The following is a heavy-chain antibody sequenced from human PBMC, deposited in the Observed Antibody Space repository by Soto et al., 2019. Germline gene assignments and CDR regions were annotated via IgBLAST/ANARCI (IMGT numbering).Heavy chain of an antibody. CDR3: ARDRGAVIATRTPFDY. D-gene: IGHD6-6*01. CDR2: AYYRSKWYN. Sequence: QVQLQQSGPGLVTPSQTLSLTCAISGDSVSNNNAAWNWIRQSPSRGLEWLGRAYYRSKWYNDYAISVRSRITINPDTSKNQFSLHLNSVTPEDTAVYYCARDRGAVIATRTPFDYWGQGTLVTVSS. V-gene: IGHV6-1*01. J-gene: IGHJ4*02. CDR1: GDSVSNNNAA.